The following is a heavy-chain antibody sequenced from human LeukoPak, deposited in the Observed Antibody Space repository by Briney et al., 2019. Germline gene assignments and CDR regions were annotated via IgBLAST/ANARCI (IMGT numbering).Heavy chain of an antibody. Sequence: GGSLRLSCAASGFTFSSYAMHWVRQAPGKGLEWVAVISYDGSNKYYADSVKGRFTISRDNSKNSLYLQMNSLRAEDTAVYYCARVSPNTGTTLQYFDYWGQGTLVTVSS. CDR1: GFTFSSYA. J-gene: IGHJ4*02. CDR2: ISYDGSNK. V-gene: IGHV3-30*04. CDR3: ARVSPNTGTTLQYFDY. D-gene: IGHD4-17*01.